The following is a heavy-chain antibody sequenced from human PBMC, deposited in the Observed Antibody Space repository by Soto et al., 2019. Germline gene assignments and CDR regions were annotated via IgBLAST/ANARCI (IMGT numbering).Heavy chain of an antibody. CDR2: MNPDSGNT. D-gene: IGHD2-8*01. V-gene: IGHV1-8*01. J-gene: IGHJ5*02. CDR1: GYTFINYD. CDR3: ARRRGSNGWFDL. Sequence: QVQLVQSGAEVKKPGASVKVSCKASGYTFINYDINWVRQAPGQGLEWVGWMNPDSGNTGYAQNFQGRVTMTGNTSISSVYMERSSLTSEDTAVYYCARRRGSNGWFDLWGQGTLVTVSS.